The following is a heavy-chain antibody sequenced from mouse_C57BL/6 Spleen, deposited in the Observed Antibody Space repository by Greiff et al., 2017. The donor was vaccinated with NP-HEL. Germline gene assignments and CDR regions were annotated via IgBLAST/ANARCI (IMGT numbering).Heavy chain of an antibody. J-gene: IGHJ1*03. CDR2: IYPGSGNT. Sequence: QVQLQQSGAELVRPGASVKLSCKASGYTFTDYYINWVKQRPGQGLEWIARIYPGSGNTYYNEKFKGKATLTAEKSSSTAYMQLSSLTSEDSAVYFCARSGYYYGSSRWYFDVWGTGTTVTVSS. D-gene: IGHD1-1*01. CDR3: ARSGYYYGSSRWYFDV. CDR1: GYTFTDYY. V-gene: IGHV1-76*01.